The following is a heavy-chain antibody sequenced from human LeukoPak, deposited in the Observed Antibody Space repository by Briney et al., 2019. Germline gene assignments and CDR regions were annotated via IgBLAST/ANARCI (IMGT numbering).Heavy chain of an antibody. Sequence: GGSLRLSCAASGFTVSTDYMTWVRQAPGKGLECVSVIYNSGNTYYADSVKGRFTISRDSSKNTLFLQMNSLRAEDTAVYYCARVSYRDWGQGTLVTVSS. CDR2: IYNSGNT. CDR1: GFTVSTDY. D-gene: IGHD2/OR15-2a*01. CDR3: ARVSYRD. V-gene: IGHV3-53*01. J-gene: IGHJ4*02.